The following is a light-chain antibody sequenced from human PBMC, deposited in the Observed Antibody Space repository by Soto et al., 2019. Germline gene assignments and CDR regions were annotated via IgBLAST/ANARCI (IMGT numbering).Light chain of an antibody. Sequence: QSVLTQPRSVSGSPGQSVTISCTGTSSDVGGYNYVSWYQQHPGKAPKLMIYDVSKRPSGVPDRFSGSKSGNTASLTIPGLQAEDEADYYCCSYAGSYNVVLGGGTK. J-gene: IGLJ2*01. CDR2: DVS. CDR1: SSDVGGYNY. CDR3: CSYAGSYNVV. V-gene: IGLV2-11*01.